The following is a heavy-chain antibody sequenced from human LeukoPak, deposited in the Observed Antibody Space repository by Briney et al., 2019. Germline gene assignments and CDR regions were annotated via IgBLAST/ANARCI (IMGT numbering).Heavy chain of an antibody. Sequence: GGSLRLSCAASGFTVSSNYMSWVRQAPGKGLEWVSVIYSGGSTYYADSVKGRFTISRDNSKNTLYLQMNSLRAEDTAVYYCAKDQTIFGVVIHDAFDIWGQGTMVTVSS. CDR2: IYSGGST. CDR1: GFTVSSNY. J-gene: IGHJ3*02. V-gene: IGHV3-53*01. D-gene: IGHD3-3*01. CDR3: AKDQTIFGVVIHDAFDI.